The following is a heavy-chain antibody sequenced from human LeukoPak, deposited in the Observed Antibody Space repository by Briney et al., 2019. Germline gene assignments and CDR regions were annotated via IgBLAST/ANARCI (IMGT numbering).Heavy chain of an antibody. Sequence: SETLSLTCTVSGXSISSYYWSWIRQPAGEGLEWIGRIYNSGSTNYNPARKTRVTMSVDTSKNQDSLKLSSVTAADTALYYCARHRSSGDDYWGQGTLVTVSS. D-gene: IGHD6-25*01. V-gene: IGHV4-4*07. J-gene: IGHJ4*02. CDR2: IYNSGST. CDR1: GXSISSYY. CDR3: ARHRSSGDDY.